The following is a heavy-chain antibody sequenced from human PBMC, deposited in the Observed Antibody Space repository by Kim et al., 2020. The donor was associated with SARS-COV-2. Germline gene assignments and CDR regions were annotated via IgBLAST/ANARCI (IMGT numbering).Heavy chain of an antibody. Sequence: SETLSLTCTVSGGSISSYYWSWIRQPPGKGLEWIGYIYYSGSTNYNPSLKSRVTISVDTSKNQFSLKLSSVTAADTAVYYCARVSSGYYPGFDYWGQGTLVTVSS. CDR2: IYYSGST. CDR3: ARVSSGYYPGFDY. V-gene: IGHV4-59*13. D-gene: IGHD3-22*01. J-gene: IGHJ4*02. CDR1: GGSISSYY.